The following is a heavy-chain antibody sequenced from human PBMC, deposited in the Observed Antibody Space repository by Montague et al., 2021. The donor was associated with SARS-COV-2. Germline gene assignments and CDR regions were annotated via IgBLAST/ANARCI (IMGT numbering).Heavy chain of an antibody. CDR2: ISSTSTSI. Sequence: SLRLSCAASGFTFNSYSMNWVRQAPRKGLEWVSSISSTSTSIYYADSVKGRFTISRDNAKNSLYLQMNGLRAEDTAVYYCYSGYDFGYWGQGTLVTVSS. CDR1: GFTFNSYS. D-gene: IGHD5-12*01. V-gene: IGHV3-21*01. J-gene: IGHJ4*02. CDR3: YSGYDFGY.